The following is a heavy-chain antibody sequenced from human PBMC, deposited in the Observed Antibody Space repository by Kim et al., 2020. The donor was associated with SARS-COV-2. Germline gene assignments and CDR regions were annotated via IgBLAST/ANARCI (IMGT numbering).Heavy chain of an antibody. Sequence: SETLSLMCSVSGGSISRTNHYWDWIRPAPGQGLEWIGSISYSGRAYYNPSLKSRITMSVDTSKSQFFLRLGSVTAAATAVYFCTRHSGLQYLDWYTLDAFDIWGQGTMVTVSS. CDR2: ISYSGRA. J-gene: IGHJ3*02. V-gene: IGHV4-39*01. CDR3: TRHSGLQYLDWYTLDAFDI. D-gene: IGHD3-9*01. CDR1: GGSISRTNHY.